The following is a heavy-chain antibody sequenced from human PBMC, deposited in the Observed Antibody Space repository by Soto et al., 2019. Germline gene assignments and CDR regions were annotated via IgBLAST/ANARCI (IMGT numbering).Heavy chain of an antibody. CDR3: GKLRSFNLAAGFDS. Sequence: PGGSLRLSCVASRFTFTSYAMSWVRQAPGKGLEWVSGLNGIGDSTYYADSVKGRFTISRDNSKNTLSLQMNSLRAEDTAVYYCGKLRSFNLAAGFDSWGQGTLVTVSS. CDR2: LNGIGDST. CDR1: RFTFTSYA. D-gene: IGHD6-13*01. J-gene: IGHJ4*02. V-gene: IGHV3-23*01.